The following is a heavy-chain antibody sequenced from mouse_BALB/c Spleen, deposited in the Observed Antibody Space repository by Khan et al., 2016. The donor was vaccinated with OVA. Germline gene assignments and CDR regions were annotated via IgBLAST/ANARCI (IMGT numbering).Heavy chain of an antibody. V-gene: IGHV1-4*01. J-gene: IGHJ3*01. CDR2: INPSNGYT. Sequence: QVQLKESGAELARPGASVKMSCKASGYTFTSYTIHWIKLRPGQGLEWIGYINPSNGYTNYTQKFKDKATLTSDTSSTTAYMELSNLTSDDSALYNCVRDGAYHRNDGWFAYWGQGTLVTVSA. CDR1: GYTFTSYT. CDR3: VRDGAYHRNDGWFAY. D-gene: IGHD2-14*01.